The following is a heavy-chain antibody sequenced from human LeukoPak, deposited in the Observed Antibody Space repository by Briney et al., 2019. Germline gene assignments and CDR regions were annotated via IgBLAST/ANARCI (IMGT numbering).Heavy chain of an antibody. CDR1: GYTFTSYY. CDR2: INPSGGST. J-gene: IGHJ4*02. V-gene: IGHV1-46*01. CDR3: ARDRPAKNYYDSSGYYHFDY. D-gene: IGHD3-22*01. Sequence: ASVKVSCKASGYTFTSYYMHWVRQAPGQGLEWMGIINPSGGSTSYAQKFQGRVTMTRDMSTSTVYMELSGLRSEDTAVYYCARDRPAKNYYDSSGYYHFDYWGQGTLVTVSS.